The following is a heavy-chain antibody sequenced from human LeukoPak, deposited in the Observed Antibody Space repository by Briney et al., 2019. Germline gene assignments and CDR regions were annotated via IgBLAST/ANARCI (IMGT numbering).Heavy chain of an antibody. J-gene: IGHJ4*02. V-gene: IGHV3-30*18. CDR2: ISYDGSNK. D-gene: IGHD2-21*02. CDR3: AKGGVAYCGGDCYPYYFDY. Sequence: GGSLRLSCAASGFTFSSYGMHWVRQAPGKGLEWVAVISYDGSNKYYADSVKGRFTISRDNSKNTLYLQMNSLRAEDTAVYYCAKGGVAYCGGDCYPYYFDYWGQGTLVTVSS. CDR1: GFTFSSYG.